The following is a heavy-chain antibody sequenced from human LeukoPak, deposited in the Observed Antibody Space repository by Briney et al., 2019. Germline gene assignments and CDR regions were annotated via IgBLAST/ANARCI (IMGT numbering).Heavy chain of an antibody. D-gene: IGHD6-13*01. CDR1: GGSLSRGSYY. Sequence: SETLSLTWTVSGGSLSRGSYYWSWIRQPAGKGLEWIGRIYTSGSTNYNPSLKSRATISVDTSKNQFSLKLSPVAAADTAVYYCARAAAAGDAFDIWGQGTMVTVSS. J-gene: IGHJ3*02. CDR2: IYTSGST. V-gene: IGHV4-61*02. CDR3: ARAAAAGDAFDI.